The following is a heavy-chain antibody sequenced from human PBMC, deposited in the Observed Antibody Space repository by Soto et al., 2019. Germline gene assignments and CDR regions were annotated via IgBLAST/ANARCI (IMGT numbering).Heavy chain of an antibody. Sequence: PSETLALTCNVSGGSFSASSCSCLRQPPGKGLQWIGYNHGGGSTKYSPSLKSRVTFFVGTSKNQFSLNLTSVTAADTAVYYWVRNFGRSRWYFVDSWGMGALVTVS. D-gene: IGHD3-3*01. CDR1: GGSFSASS. V-gene: IGHV4-59*01. CDR2: NHGGGST. J-gene: IGHJ4*02. CDR3: VRNFGRSRWYFVDS.